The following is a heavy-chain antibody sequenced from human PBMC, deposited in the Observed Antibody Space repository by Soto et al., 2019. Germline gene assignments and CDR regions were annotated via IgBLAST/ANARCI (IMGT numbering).Heavy chain of an antibody. J-gene: IGHJ5*02. Sequence: GGSLRLSCAASGFTFSDYWMTWVRQAPGKGLEWVANIKQDGSEKYYVDSVKGRFTISRDNAKSSLYLQMNSLRAEDTAVYHCARHYCSGGTCLFDPWGLGNLVTVSS. D-gene: IGHD2-15*01. CDR1: GFTFSDYW. CDR2: IKQDGSEK. V-gene: IGHV3-7*01. CDR3: ARHYCSGGTCLFDP.